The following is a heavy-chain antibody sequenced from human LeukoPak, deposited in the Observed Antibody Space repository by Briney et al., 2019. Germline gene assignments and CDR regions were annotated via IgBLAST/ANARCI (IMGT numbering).Heavy chain of an antibody. Sequence: GASVKVSCKASGYTFTGYYMHWVRQAPGQGLEWMGWINPNSGGTNYAQKFQGRVTMTRDTSISTAYMELSRLRSDDTAVYCCARNPRRFLDSSGYYFDYWGQGTLVTVSS. CDR1: GYTFTGYY. D-gene: IGHD3-22*01. CDR3: ARNPRRFLDSSGYYFDY. J-gene: IGHJ4*02. V-gene: IGHV1-2*02. CDR2: INPNSGGT.